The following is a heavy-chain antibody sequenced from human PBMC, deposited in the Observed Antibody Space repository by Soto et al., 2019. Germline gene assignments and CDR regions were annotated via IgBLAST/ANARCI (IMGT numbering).Heavy chain of an antibody. D-gene: IGHD3-3*01. CDR2: ISAYNGNT. Sequence: ASVKVSCKASGYTFTSYGISWVRQAPGQGLEWMGWISAYNGNTNYAQKLQGRVTMTTDTSTSTAYMELRSLRSDDTAVYYCAISPRFGVVILVFAYRGQGTLVIGSS. CDR1: GYTFTSYG. CDR3: AISPRFGVVILVFAY. J-gene: IGHJ4*02. V-gene: IGHV1-18*01.